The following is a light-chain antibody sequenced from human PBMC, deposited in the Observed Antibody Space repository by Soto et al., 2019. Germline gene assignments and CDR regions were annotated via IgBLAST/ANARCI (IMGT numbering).Light chain of an antibody. J-gene: IGLJ3*02. CDR3: TAWDDSLSAWV. V-gene: IGLV1-47*01. CDR1: TANIEANY. CDR2: RNK. Sequence: QSALIQPPSASGTPGQRVTISCSGSTANIEANYVYWYQQFPGTAPKLLIYRNKERPSGVPDRFSGSKSGTSASLAVSGLRSEDEADYCCTAWDDSLSAWVFGGGTKVTVL.